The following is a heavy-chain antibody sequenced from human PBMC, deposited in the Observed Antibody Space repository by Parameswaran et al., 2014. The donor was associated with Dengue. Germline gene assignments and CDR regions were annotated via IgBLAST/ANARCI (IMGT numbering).Heavy chain of an antibody. D-gene: IGHD3-9*01. Sequence: KWIRQPPGKGLEWVSYISSSSSTIYYADSVKGRFTIPRDNAKNSLYLQMNSLRDEDTAVYYCARGLRYYDILTGYREVPNFDYWGQGTLVTVSS. CDR2: ISSSSSTI. CDR3: ARGLRYYDILTGYREVPNFDY. J-gene: IGHJ4*02. V-gene: IGHV3-48*02.